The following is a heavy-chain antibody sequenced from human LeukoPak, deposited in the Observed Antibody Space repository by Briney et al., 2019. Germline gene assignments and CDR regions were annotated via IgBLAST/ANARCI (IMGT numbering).Heavy chain of an antibody. CDR2: IIPILGIA. V-gene: IGHV1-69*04. CDR1: GGTFNSYA. CDR3: ASTVGTAMVANDY. Sequence: SVKVSCKASGGTFNSYAISWVRQAPGQGLEWMGRIIPILGIANYAQEFQGRVTITADKSTSTAYMELSSLRSEDTAVYYCASTVGTAMVANDYWGQGTLVTVSS. J-gene: IGHJ4*02. D-gene: IGHD5-18*01.